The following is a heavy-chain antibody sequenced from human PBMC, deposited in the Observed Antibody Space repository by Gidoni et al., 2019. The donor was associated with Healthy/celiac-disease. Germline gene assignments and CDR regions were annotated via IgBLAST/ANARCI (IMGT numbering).Heavy chain of an antibody. V-gene: IGHV3-21*01. CDR2: ISSSSSYI. D-gene: IGHD6-13*01. J-gene: IGHJ6*02. CDR1: GFTFSSYS. CDR3: ARDIGARYSSSWYGDYYYYYGMDV. Sequence: EVQLVESGGGLVKPGGSLRLSCAASGFTFSSYSMNWVRQAPGKGLEWVSSISSSSSYIYYADSVKGRFTISRDNAKNSLYLQMNSLRAEDTAVYYCARDIGARYSSSWYGDYYYYYGMDVWGQGTTVTVSS.